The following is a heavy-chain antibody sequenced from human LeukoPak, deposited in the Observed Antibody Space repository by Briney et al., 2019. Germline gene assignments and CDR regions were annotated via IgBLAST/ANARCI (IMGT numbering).Heavy chain of an antibody. J-gene: IGHJ4*02. V-gene: IGHV3-20*04. Sequence: GGSLRLSCAASGXTFDDYGMSWVRQAPGKGREWVSGINWNGGSTGYADSVKGRFTISRDNAKNSLYLQMNSLRAEDTALYYCARVFGITMVRGVGSFDYWGQGTLVTVSS. D-gene: IGHD3-10*01. CDR2: INWNGGST. CDR3: ARVFGITMVRGVGSFDY. CDR1: GXTFDDYG.